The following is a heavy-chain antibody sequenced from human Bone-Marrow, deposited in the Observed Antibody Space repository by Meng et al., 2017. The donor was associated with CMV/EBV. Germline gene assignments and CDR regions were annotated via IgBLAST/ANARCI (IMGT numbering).Heavy chain of an antibody. CDR1: GYTLTGYY. Sequence: ASVKVSCKASGYTLTGYYIHWVRQAPGQGLEWMGWINPNSGGTNYAQKFQGRVTMTRDTSISTAYMELSRLRSDDTAVYYCARYSGYCSSTSCYRYAFDIWGQGTMVTVSS. J-gene: IGHJ3*02. CDR2: INPNSGGT. V-gene: IGHV1-2*02. CDR3: ARYSGYCSSTSCYRYAFDI. D-gene: IGHD2-2*03.